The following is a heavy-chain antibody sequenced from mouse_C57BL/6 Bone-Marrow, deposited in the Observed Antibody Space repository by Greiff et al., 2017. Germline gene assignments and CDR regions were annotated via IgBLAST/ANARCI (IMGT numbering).Heavy chain of an antibody. CDR1: GYNFTSYW. CDR3: ASPAIVTPYYCDY. J-gene: IGHJ2*01. CDR2: INPSSGYT. D-gene: IGHD2-5*01. V-gene: IGHV1-7*01. Sequence: VKLQQSGAELAKPGASVKLSCKASGYNFTSYWMPWVKPRPGQGLEWIGYINPSSGYTKYNQKFKDKATLTADKSASTAYRQLSSLTYEDSAVYYCASPAIVTPYYCDYWGQGTTLTVSS.